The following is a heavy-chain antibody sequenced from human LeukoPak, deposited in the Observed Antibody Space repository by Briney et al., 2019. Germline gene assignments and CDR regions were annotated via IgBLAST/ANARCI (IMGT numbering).Heavy chain of an antibody. Sequence: SETLSLTCIVSGGSINSYYWSWIRQPPGRGLEWIGYIYYSGSTNYNPSLKSRVTISVDRSKNQFSLKLSSVTAADTAVYYCARDQYYYDSSGYFNWFDPWGQGTLVTVSS. D-gene: IGHD3-22*01. CDR3: ARDQYYYDSSGYFNWFDP. J-gene: IGHJ5*02. V-gene: IGHV4-59*01. CDR1: GGSINSYY. CDR2: IYYSGST.